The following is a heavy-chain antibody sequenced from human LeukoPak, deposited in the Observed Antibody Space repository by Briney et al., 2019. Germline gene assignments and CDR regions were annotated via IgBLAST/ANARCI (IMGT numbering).Heavy chain of an antibody. D-gene: IGHD6-19*01. J-gene: IGHJ5*02. CDR2: IFPIFGTA. Sequence: GSSVKVSCKASGGTFSSYAISWVRQAPGQGLERMGVIFPIFGTANYAQKFQGRVTITADESTSTAYMELSSLRSEDTAVYYCARDLAYSSGVRAGWFDPWGQGTLVTVSS. CDR1: GGTFSSYA. V-gene: IGHV1-69*01. CDR3: ARDLAYSSGVRAGWFDP.